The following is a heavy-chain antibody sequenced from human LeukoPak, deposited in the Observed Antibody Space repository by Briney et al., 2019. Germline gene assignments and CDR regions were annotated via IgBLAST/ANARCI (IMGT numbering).Heavy chain of an antibody. J-gene: IGHJ4*02. CDR2: ISYDGSNK. CDR3: ARDPSSWWTYYFDY. CDR1: GFTFRTYW. Sequence: PGGSLRLSCAASGFTFRTYWMHWVRQAPGKGLEWVAVISYDGSNKYYADSVKGRFTISRDNSKNTLYLQMNSLRAEDTAVYYCARDPSSWWTYYFDYWGQGTLVTVSS. V-gene: IGHV3-30-3*01. D-gene: IGHD6-13*01.